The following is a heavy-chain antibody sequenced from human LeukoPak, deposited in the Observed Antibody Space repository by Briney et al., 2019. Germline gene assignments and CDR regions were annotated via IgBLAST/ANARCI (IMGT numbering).Heavy chain of an antibody. Sequence: ASVKVSCKATGGTFSSYAISWVRQAPGQGLEWMGGIIPIFGTANYAQKFQGRVTITTDESTSTAYMELSSLRSEDTAVYYCARDPDIVPSAFDIWGQGTMVTVSS. V-gene: IGHV1-69*05. CDR2: IIPIFGTA. J-gene: IGHJ3*02. CDR3: ARDPDIVPSAFDI. D-gene: IGHD1-26*01. CDR1: GGTFSSYA.